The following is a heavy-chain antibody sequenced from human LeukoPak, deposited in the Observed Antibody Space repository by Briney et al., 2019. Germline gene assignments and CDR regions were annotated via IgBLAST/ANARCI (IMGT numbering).Heavy chain of an antibody. CDR1: GFTFSSYS. D-gene: IGHD3-22*01. J-gene: IGHJ4*02. Sequence: PGGSLRLSCAASGFTFSSYSMNWVRQAPGKGLEWVSSISSSSSYIYYADSVKGRFTISRDNAKNSLYLQMNSLRAEDTAVYYCARDHYYDNSGYDYWGQGTLVTVSS. CDR3: ARDHYYDNSGYDY. CDR2: ISSSSSYI. V-gene: IGHV3-21*01.